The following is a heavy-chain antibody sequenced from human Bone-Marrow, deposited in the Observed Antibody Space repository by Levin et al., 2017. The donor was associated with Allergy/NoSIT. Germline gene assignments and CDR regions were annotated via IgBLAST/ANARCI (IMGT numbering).Heavy chain of an antibody. CDR2: ISSNSVYI. CDR1: GFSFSGYN. Sequence: GESLKISCAASGFSFSGYNMNWVRQAPGKGLEWVASISSNSVYIFYAESLKGRFTISRDNAKNSLYLQVNSLRAEDTAVYYCASGGSGWPFDNWGQGTLVTVSS. J-gene: IGHJ4*02. V-gene: IGHV3-21*01. D-gene: IGHD6-19*01. CDR3: ASGGSGWPFDN.